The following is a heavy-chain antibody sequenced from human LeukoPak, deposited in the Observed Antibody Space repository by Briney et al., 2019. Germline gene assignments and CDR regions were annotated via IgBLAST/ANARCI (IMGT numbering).Heavy chain of an antibody. Sequence: GGSLRLSCAASGFTFSSYAMSWVRQAPGKGLEWVSYISSSGSATYYADSAKGRFTISRDNAKNSLYLQMNSLRAEDTAVYYCARAPTTRMDVWGQGTTVTVSS. CDR1: GFTFSSYA. CDR2: ISSSGSAT. CDR3: ARAPTTRMDV. J-gene: IGHJ6*02. V-gene: IGHV3-48*03. D-gene: IGHD4-11*01.